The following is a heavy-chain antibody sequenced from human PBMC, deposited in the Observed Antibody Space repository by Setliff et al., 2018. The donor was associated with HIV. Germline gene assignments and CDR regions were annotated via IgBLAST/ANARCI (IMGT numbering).Heavy chain of an antibody. Sequence: GASVKVSCKVSGYTVPDFYMQWVRQAPGKGLEWMGLIDPDRGDTVYAEKFQGRVTITADRSIDIAYMKLTSLRSEDTAMYFCAWGTQRPIESWGQGTLVTVSS. V-gene: IGHV1-69-2*01. CDR2: IDPDRGDT. D-gene: IGHD3-16*01. CDR1: GYTVPDFY. CDR3: AWGTQRPIES. J-gene: IGHJ4*02.